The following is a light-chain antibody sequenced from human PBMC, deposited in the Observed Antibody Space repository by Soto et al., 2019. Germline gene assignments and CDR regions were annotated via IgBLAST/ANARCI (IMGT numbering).Light chain of an antibody. CDR3: QHLDSYST. J-gene: IGKJ5*01. CDR1: PGISSY. CDR2: AAS. Sequence: DIQLTQSPSFLSASVGETVTITCRASPGISSYLAWYQQKPGKAPKLLIYAASTLQSGVPSRFSGSGSGTEFTLTLRTQQPADYATYYYQHLDSYSTFGQGTRLEIK. V-gene: IGKV1-9*01.